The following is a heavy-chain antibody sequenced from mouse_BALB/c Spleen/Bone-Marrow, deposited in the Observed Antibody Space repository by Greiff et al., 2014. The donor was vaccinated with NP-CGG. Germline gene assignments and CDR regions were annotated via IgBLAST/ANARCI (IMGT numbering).Heavy chain of an antibody. J-gene: IGHJ3*01. CDR1: GYTFSSYW. Sequence: VQLVESGAELMKPGASVKISCKTSGYTFSSYWIEWVRQRPGHGLEWIGEILPGSGSTNSNEKFKGKATFTAGTSSNTAYMQLSSLTSEDSAVYYCARELGLRLAYWGQGTLVTVSA. D-gene: IGHD3-1*01. CDR2: ILPGSGST. V-gene: IGHV1-9*01. CDR3: ARELGLRLAY.